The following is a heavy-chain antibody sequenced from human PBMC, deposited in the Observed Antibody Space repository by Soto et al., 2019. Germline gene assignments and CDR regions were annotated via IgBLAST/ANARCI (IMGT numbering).Heavy chain of an antibody. Sequence: QVQLVESGGGVVQPGRSLRLYCAASGFTFSHYALHWVRQAPGKGLEWVAGISYDGGNEYYADSEKGRFTISRDSPKNTLYLRMNSLRPEDTAVYYCVKGGTTSAFSTFDIWGRGTVVTVSS. V-gene: IGHV3-30*18. J-gene: IGHJ3*02. D-gene: IGHD1-1*01. CDR1: GFTFSHYA. CDR2: ISYDGGNE. CDR3: VKGGTTSAFSTFDI.